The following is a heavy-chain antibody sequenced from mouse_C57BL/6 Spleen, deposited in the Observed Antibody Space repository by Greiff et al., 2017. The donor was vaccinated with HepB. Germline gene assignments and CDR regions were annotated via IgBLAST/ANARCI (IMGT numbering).Heavy chain of an antibody. Sequence: VKLMESGAELVRPGASVTLSCKASGYTFTDYEMHWVKQTPVHGLEWIGAIDPETGGTAYNQKFKGKAILTADKSSSTAYMELRSLTSEDSAVYYCTRGLDYDWYFDVWGTGTTVTVSS. J-gene: IGHJ1*03. CDR3: TRGLDYDWYFDV. CDR1: GYTFTDYE. V-gene: IGHV1-15*01. CDR2: IDPETGGT. D-gene: IGHD2-4*01.